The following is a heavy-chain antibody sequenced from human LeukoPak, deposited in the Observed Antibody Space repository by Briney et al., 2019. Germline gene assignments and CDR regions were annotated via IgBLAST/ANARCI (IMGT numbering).Heavy chain of an antibody. Sequence: GGSLRLSCAASGFTFSNSAMSWVRQAPGKGLEWVSGISGSGDITYHADSVKGRFTISRDNSKNTLYLQMNSLRAEDTAVYYCAKNRYSYGYYFDYWGQGTLVTVSS. CDR2: ISGSGDIT. V-gene: IGHV3-23*01. D-gene: IGHD5-18*01. CDR3: AKNRYSYGYYFDY. J-gene: IGHJ4*02. CDR1: GFTFSNSA.